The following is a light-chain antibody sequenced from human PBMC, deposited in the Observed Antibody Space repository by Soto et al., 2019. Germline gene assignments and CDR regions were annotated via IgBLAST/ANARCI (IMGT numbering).Light chain of an antibody. CDR1: SSDIVAYNY. V-gene: IGLV2-14*03. Sequence: QSVLTDPASVSGSPGQSITISCTGTSSDIVAYNYVSWYQQHPGKAPKLTIYDVTNRHSGFSNLFSASKSDITASLTISVLQAVDEADYYCSSYKSSSTLYVFGTGTKVTVL. J-gene: IGLJ1*01. CDR3: SSYKSSSTLYV. CDR2: DVT.